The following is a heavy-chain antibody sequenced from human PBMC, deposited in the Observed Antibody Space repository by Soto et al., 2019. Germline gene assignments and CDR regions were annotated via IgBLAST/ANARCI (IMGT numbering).Heavy chain of an antibody. CDR3: ASISSSSGASYWYYYYMDV. Sequence: LQMLCLSYAVEGGKSVDHGGSRIRQTPGKGLEWIGEINHSGSTNYNPSLKSRVTISVDTSKNQFSLKLSSVTAADTAVYYCASISSSSGASYWYYYYMDVWGKGTTVTVSS. D-gene: IGHD6-6*01. CDR2: INHSGST. J-gene: IGHJ6*03. V-gene: IGHV4-34*01. CDR1: GGKSVDHG.